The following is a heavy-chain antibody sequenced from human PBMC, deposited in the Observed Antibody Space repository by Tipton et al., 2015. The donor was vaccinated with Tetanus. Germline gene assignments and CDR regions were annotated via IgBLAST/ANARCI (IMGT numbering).Heavy chain of an antibody. CDR2: VSDSGST. CDR1: GGSLSGYY. J-gene: IGHJ3*01. Sequence: TLSLTCAVYGGSLSGYYWTWIRQAPGKGLEWIGYVSDSGSTYSNPSLRSRIIISVDTSKNQFSLILSSVTAADTAVYYCARRSYCSSSRCFDAFDLWGQGTMVTVSS. D-gene: IGHD2-2*01. V-gene: IGHV4-30-4*08. CDR3: ARRSYCSSSRCFDAFDL.